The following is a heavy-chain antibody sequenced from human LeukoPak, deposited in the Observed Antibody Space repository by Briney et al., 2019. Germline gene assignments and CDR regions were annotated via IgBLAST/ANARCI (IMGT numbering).Heavy chain of an antibody. CDR1: GFPFSSYV. D-gene: IGHD3-16*02. CDR3: AKHRRQFGGVIDLDY. J-gene: IGHJ4*02. Sequence: PGGSLRLSCAASGFPFSSYVMSWVRQAPGKGLEWVSTIKGTVGNIYYADPVKGRFTVSRDNSKNTLYLQMNSLRAEDTAVYYCAKHRRQFGGVIDLDYWGQGILVTVSS. CDR2: IKGTVGNI. V-gene: IGHV3-23*01.